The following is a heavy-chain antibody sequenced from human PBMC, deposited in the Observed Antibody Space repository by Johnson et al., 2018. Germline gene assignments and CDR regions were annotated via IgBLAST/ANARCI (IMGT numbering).Heavy chain of an antibody. J-gene: IGHJ3*02. CDR2: IIPILGIA. D-gene: IGHD1-26*01. V-gene: IGHV1-69*04. CDR1: GGTFSSYT. Sequence: QVQLVQSGAEVKKPGSSVKVSCKASGGTFSSYTISWVRQAPGQGLEWMGRIIPILGIANYAQKFLGRVTITADKSTSTAYMELSSLRAEDTAVYYCAKDLGGGKGDWGFDIWGQGTMVTVSS. CDR3: AKDLGGGKGDWGFDI.